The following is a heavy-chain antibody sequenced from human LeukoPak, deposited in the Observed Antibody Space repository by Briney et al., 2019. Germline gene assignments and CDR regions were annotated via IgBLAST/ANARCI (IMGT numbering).Heavy chain of an antibody. V-gene: IGHV3-23*01. Sequence: TGGSLRLSCAASGFTFSSYAMSWVRQAPGKGLEWVSAISGSGGSTYYADSVKGRFTISRDNSKNTLYLQMNSLRAEDTAVYYCAKPIAVAGDTYYFDHWGQGTLVTVSS. CDR3: AKPIAVAGDTYYFDH. J-gene: IGHJ4*02. D-gene: IGHD6-19*01. CDR2: ISGSGGST. CDR1: GFTFSSYA.